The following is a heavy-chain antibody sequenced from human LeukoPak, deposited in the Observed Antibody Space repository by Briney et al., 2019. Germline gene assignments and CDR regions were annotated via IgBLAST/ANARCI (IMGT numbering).Heavy chain of an antibody. D-gene: IGHD1-26*01. CDR2: INPNSGGT. CDR3: ASSLLTRNWFDP. Sequence: ASVKVSCKASVYTFTGYYMHWVRQAPGQGLEWMGWINPNSGGTNYAQKFQGRVTMTRDTSISTACMELSRLRSDDTAVYYCASSLLTRNWFDPWGQGTLVTVSS. CDR1: VYTFTGYY. V-gene: IGHV1-2*02. J-gene: IGHJ5*02.